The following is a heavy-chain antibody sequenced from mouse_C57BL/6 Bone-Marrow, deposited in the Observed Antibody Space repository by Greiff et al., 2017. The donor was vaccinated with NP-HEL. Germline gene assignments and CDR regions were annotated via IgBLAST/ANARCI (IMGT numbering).Heavy chain of an antibody. V-gene: IGHV1-59*01. J-gene: IGHJ3*01. D-gene: IGHD1-1*01. CDR3: ANYGSSAWFAY. Sequence: QVQLQQPGAELVRPGTSVKLSCKASGYTFTSYWMHWVKQRSGQGLEWIGVIDPSDSYTNYNQKFKGKATLTVDTSSSTAYMQLSSLTSEDSAVYYCANYGSSAWFAYWGQGTLVTVSA. CDR1: GYTFTSYW. CDR2: IDPSDSYT.